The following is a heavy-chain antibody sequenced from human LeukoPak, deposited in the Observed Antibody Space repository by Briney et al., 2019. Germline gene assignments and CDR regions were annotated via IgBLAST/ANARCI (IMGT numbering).Heavy chain of an antibody. CDR2: ISYDGSNK. J-gene: IGHJ6*03. CDR3: ARGHQYQLLWRSGYYYYMDV. V-gene: IGHV3-30*04. Sequence: GGSLRLSCAASGFTFSSYAMHWVRQAPGKGLEWVAVISYDGSNKYYADSVKGRFTISRDNSKNTLYLQMNSLRSEDTAVYYCARGHQYQLLWRSGYYYYMDVWGKGTTVTISS. D-gene: IGHD2-2*01. CDR1: GFTFSSYA.